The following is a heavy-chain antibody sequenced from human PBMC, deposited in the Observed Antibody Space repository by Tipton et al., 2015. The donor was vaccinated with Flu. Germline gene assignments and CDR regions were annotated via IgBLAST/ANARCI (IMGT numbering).Heavy chain of an antibody. CDR2: MNPTSGNT. J-gene: IGHJ4*02. V-gene: IGHV1-8*01. Sequence: QVQLVQSGAEVKRPGASVKVSCQASGYTFTNYDINWVRQAAGQGLEWMGWMNPTSGNTGYAQKIQGRVAMTMNTSISTAYMELSSLRFEDTAVYYCARGDYWGQGTLVTVSS. CDR1: GYTFTNYD. CDR3: ARGDY.